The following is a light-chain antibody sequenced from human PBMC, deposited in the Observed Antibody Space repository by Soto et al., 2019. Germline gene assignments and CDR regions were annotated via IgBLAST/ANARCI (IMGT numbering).Light chain of an antibody. CDR3: CSYTTSNARQIV. CDR1: SSDVGGYNY. J-gene: IGLJ1*01. Sequence: QSALTQPASVSGSPGQSITISCTGTSSDVGGYNYVSWYQHHPGKAPKLMIYDVSNRPSGVSNRFSGSKSGNTASLTISGLPREEEDDYSGCSYTTSNARQIVFGTGTKLTVL. CDR2: DVS. V-gene: IGLV2-14*03.